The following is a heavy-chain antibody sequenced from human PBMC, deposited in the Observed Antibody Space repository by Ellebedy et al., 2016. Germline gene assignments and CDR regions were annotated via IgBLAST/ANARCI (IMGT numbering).Heavy chain of an antibody. Sequence: SETLSLTCTVSGGSISSYYWSWIRQPPGKGLEWIGEINHSGSTNYNPSLNSRVTISVDTSKNQFSLKLSSVTAADTAVYYCAREERMVRGVRVWYFDLWGRGSLVTVSS. CDR3: AREERMVRGVRVWYFDL. CDR1: GGSISSYY. J-gene: IGHJ2*01. V-gene: IGHV4-34*01. D-gene: IGHD3-10*01. CDR2: INHSGST.